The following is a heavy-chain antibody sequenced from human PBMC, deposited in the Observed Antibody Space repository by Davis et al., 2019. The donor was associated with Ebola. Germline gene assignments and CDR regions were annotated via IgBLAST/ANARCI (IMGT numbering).Heavy chain of an antibody. Sequence: PSETLSLTCTVSGGSISSTNWWNWVRQSPGTGLEWIGEIYHSGITNYIPSLKSRVTISIDKSKNQFSLKVNSVTAADTALYFCARRNSNSLDYWGQGTLVTVSS. CDR2: IYHSGIT. CDR1: GGSISSTNW. J-gene: IGHJ4*02. CDR3: ARRNSNSLDY. D-gene: IGHD2/OR15-2a*01. V-gene: IGHV4-4*02.